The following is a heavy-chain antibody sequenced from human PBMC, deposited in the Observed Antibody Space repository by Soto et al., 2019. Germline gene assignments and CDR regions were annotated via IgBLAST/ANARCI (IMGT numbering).Heavy chain of an antibody. Sequence: GGSLRLSCAASGFTFSSYSMNWVRQAPGKGLEWVSVISSSSSYIYYGDSVKGRFTISRDNAKNSLYLQMNSLRAEDTAVYYCASRGGDCSSTSCPGWFDPWGQGTLVTVSS. J-gene: IGHJ5*02. V-gene: IGHV3-21*01. CDR2: ISSSSSYI. CDR3: ASRGGDCSSTSCPGWFDP. D-gene: IGHD2-2*01. CDR1: GFTFSSYS.